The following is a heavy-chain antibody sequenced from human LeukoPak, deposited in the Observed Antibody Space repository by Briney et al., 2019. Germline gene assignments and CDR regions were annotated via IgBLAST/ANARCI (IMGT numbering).Heavy chain of an antibody. Sequence: SETLSLTCTVSGGSISSYYWSWIRQPPGKGLEWIGYIYYSGSTNYNPSLKSRVTISVDTSKNQFSLKLSSVTAADTAVYYCATQMDTAMVYDYWGQGTTGTVSS. CDR3: ATQMDTAMVYDY. CDR1: GGSISSYY. V-gene: IGHV4-59*01. CDR2: IYYSGST. J-gene: IGHJ4*03. D-gene: IGHD5-18*01.